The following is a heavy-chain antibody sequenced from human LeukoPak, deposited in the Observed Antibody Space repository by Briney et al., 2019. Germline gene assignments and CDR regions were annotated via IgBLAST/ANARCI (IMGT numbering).Heavy chain of an antibody. CDR1: GGSISSYY. CDR3: ARQGDCSGGSCYPYYYYGMDV. D-gene: IGHD2-15*01. J-gene: IGHJ6*02. V-gene: IGHV4-59*08. CDR2: IYYSGST. Sequence: SETLSLTCTVSGGSISSYYWSWIRQPPGQGREWIGYIYYSGSTNYNPSLKSRVTISVDTSKNQFSLKLSSVTAADTAVYYCARQGDCSGGSCYPYYYYGMDVWGQGTTVTVSS.